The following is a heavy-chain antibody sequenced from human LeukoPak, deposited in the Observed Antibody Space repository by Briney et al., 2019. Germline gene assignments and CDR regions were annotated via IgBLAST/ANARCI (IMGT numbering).Heavy chain of an antibody. CDR3: AGGHSGSSAKILYYYYMDV. CDR1: GGSINSDF. D-gene: IGHD1-26*01. J-gene: IGHJ6*03. Sequence: SETLSLTCVVSGGSINSDFWSWIRQPAGKGLEWIGRVYTNGGTNYNPSLKSRVTFSIDTAKNQFSLRVRSVTAADTAIYYCAGGHSGSSAKILYYYYMDVWGKGTTVTVSS. V-gene: IGHV4-4*07. CDR2: VYTNGGT.